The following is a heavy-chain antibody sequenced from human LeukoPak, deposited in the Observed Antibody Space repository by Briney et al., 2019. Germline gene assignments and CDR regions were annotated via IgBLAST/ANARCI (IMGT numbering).Heavy chain of an antibody. CDR1: GYTFTSYD. V-gene: IGHV1-8*01. Sequence: ASVKVSCKASGYTFTSYDINWVRQATGQGLEWMGWMNPNSGNTGYAQKFQGRVTMTRNTSISTAYMELSSLRSEDTVVYYCARENYYYYYMDVWGKGTTVTISS. CDR3: ARENYYYYYMDV. CDR2: MNPNSGNT. J-gene: IGHJ6*03.